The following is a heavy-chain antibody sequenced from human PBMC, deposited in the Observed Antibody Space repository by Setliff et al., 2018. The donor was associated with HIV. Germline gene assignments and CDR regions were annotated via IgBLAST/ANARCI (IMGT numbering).Heavy chain of an antibody. CDR3: ARVHDGTTTGAFDI. Sequence: ASVKVSCKASGYTFTAYYMHWVRQAPGQGLEWMGIINPSGGGTNFAQKFQGRVTMTRDTSTSTVYMELNSLRSEDTAIYYCARVHDGTTTGAFDIWGQGTLVTVSS. V-gene: IGHV1-46*01. CDR2: INPSGGGT. J-gene: IGHJ3*02. D-gene: IGHD3-22*01. CDR1: GYTFTAYY.